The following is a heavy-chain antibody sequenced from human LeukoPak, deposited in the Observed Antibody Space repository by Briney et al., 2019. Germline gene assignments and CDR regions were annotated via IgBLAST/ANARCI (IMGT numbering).Heavy chain of an antibody. CDR1: GGSISSSSYY. CDR3: ARGASGWYGYYFDY. D-gene: IGHD6-19*01. Sequence: PSETLSLTCTVSGGSISSSSYYWGWIRQPPGKGLEWIGSIYYSGSTYYNPSLKSRVTISVDTSKNLFSLKLSSVTAADPAVYYCARGASGWYGYYFDYWGQGTLVTVSS. CDR2: IYYSGST. J-gene: IGHJ4*02. V-gene: IGHV4-39*07.